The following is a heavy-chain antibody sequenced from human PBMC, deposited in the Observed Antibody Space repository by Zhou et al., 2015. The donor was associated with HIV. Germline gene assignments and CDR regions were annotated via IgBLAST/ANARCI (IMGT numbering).Heavy chain of an antibody. Sequence: QVQLVQSGAEVKKPGSSVKVSCKASRGSFRGYGITWVRQAPGQGLEWMGRTSTYTGSTDSVQKFQGRVTMTTDTSTNTAYMDLRSLRSDDTAVYYCARTTYYDGSGYYYFDYWGQGTLITVSS. CDR1: RGSFRGYG. CDR3: ARTTYYDGSGYYYFDY. D-gene: IGHD3-22*01. CDR2: TSTYTGST. J-gene: IGHJ4*02. V-gene: IGHV1-18*01.